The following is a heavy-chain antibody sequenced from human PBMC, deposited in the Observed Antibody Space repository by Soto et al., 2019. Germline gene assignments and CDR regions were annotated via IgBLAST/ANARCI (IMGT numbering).Heavy chain of an antibody. Sequence: PGGSLRLSCAASGVTCINSDMSWVRQAAGKGLEWVSVISASGGYTNYADSVKGRFTISRDNSKNTLYLQMSSLRAEDTAEYYCAKDSGSHGYWGQGILVTVSS. J-gene: IGHJ4*02. V-gene: IGHV3-23*01. CDR2: ISASGGYT. CDR1: GVTCINSD. CDR3: AKDSGSHGY. D-gene: IGHD6-25*01.